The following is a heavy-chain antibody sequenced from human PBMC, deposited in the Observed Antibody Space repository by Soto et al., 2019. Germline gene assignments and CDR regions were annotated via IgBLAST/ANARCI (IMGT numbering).Heavy chain of an antibody. D-gene: IGHD2-21*02. Sequence: GGTLSLTCAASGFNVNSDYMNWIRQPPGKGLEWVASIYSGETTYYADSVRGRFTISSDKSKNTLYFQLSSLRIEDTAVYYCTRDGRGLGRLSLFEYWGPGVLVTVSS. CDR3: TRDGRGLGRLSLFEY. CDR1: GFNVNSDY. J-gene: IGHJ4*02. V-gene: IGHV3-53*01. CDR2: IYSGETT.